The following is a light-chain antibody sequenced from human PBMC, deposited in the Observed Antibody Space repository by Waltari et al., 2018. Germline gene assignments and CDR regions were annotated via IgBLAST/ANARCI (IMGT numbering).Light chain of an antibody. V-gene: IGLV1-44*01. CDR3: ETWDDSLDAWI. Sequence: QSLLTQPPSISGPPGQWVTISCSGGSSNIGRNSSHWYARGPGTTPKLLMYRGDQRSSGVSERCSGSKSGTSASLAITGLVSADEADYFCETWDDSLDAWIFGAGTRLTVL. J-gene: IGLJ2*01. CDR1: SSNIGRNS. CDR2: RGD.